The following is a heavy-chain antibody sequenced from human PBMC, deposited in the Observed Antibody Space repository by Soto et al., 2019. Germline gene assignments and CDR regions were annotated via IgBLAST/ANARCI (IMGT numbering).Heavy chain of an antibody. Sequence: SVKVSCKASGGTFSSYAISWVRQAPGQGLEWMGGIIPIFGTANYAQKFQGRVTITADESTSTAYMELSSLRSEDTAVYYCAIPDLARAIVVVVAAPDYYYYGMDVWGQGTTVTV. CDR1: GGTFSSYA. J-gene: IGHJ6*02. D-gene: IGHD2-15*01. CDR2: IIPIFGTA. CDR3: AIPDLARAIVVVVAAPDYYYYGMDV. V-gene: IGHV1-69*13.